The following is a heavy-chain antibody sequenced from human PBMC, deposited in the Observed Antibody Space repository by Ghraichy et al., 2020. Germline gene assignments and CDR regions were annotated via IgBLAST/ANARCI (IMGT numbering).Heavy chain of an antibody. CDR3: ARTGTMWGARSGYYYYYYGMDV. J-gene: IGHJ6*02. CDR2: INPNSGGT. D-gene: IGHD4-17*01. Sequence: ASVKVSCKASGYTFTGYYMHWVRQAPGQGLEWMGWINPNSGGTNYAQKFQGRVTMTRDTSISTAYMELSRLRSDDTAVYYCARTGTMWGARSGYYYYYYGMDVWGQGTTVTVSS. V-gene: IGHV1-2*02. CDR1: GYTFTGYY.